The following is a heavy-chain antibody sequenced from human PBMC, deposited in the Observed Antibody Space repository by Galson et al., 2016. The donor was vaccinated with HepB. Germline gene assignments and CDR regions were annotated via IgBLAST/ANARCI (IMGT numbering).Heavy chain of an antibody. CDR1: GYTFTYYS. D-gene: IGHD3-3*01. Sequence: SVKVSCKASGYTFTYYSIHWVRQAPGQGLEWMGISNPRDGSTTYAQKFQGRFTVASDTPTRTLYMELSSLSSEDTAVYYCARDSQGGVVMLLDHYYMDVWGEGTTVTVSS. CDR3: ARDSQGGVVMLLDHYYMDV. V-gene: IGHV1-46*01. CDR2: SNPRDGST. J-gene: IGHJ6*03.